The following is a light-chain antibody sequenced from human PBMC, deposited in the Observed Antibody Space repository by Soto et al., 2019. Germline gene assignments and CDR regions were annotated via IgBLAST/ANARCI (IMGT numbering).Light chain of an antibody. V-gene: IGKV1-27*01. CDR1: QGIIDY. CDR2: AAS. CDR3: QKYDTVPHT. J-gene: IGKJ1*01. Sequence: DIQMTQSPSSLSASVGDRVTITCRASQGIIDYLAWYQQKPGKPPTLLIYAASTLQSGVPSRFSGSGSGTDFTLTISSLQTEDVATYYCQKYDTVPHTFGQGTRVEI.